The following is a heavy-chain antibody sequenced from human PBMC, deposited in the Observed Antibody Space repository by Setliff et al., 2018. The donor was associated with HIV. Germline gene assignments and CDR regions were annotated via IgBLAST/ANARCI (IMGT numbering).Heavy chain of an antibody. V-gene: IGHV4-39*07. CDR1: GGSISSNAYF. CDR3: VGIQGFY. D-gene: IGHD2-21*01. J-gene: IGHJ4*02. CDR2: VYCSGST. Sequence: TSETLSLTCTVSGGSISSNAYFWAWIRQPPGKGLEWIGSVYCSGSTYYNSSLKSRVIISVDTSKNQFSLRLSSVTAADTAVYYCVGIQGFYWGQGTLVTVSS.